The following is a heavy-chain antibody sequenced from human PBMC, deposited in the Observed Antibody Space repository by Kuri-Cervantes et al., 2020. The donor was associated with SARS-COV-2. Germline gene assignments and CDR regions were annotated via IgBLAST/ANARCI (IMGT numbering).Heavy chain of an antibody. V-gene: IGHV4-59*11. CDR2: IYYSGST. J-gene: IGHJ4*02. D-gene: IGHD2-2*02. CDR3: ARGDLGYCSSTSCYIAGFDY. CDR1: GGSISSHY. Sequence: SETLSLTCTVSGGSISSHYWSWIRQPPGKGLEWIGYIYYSGSTNYNPSLKSRVTISVDTSKNQFSLKLSSVTAADTAVYYCARGDLGYCSSTSCYIAGFDYWGQGTLVTVSS.